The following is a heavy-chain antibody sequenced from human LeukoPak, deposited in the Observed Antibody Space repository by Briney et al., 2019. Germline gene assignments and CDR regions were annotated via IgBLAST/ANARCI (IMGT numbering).Heavy chain of an antibody. J-gene: IGHJ6*02. CDR1: GGSISSGGYY. D-gene: IGHD3-9*01. V-gene: IGHV4-31*03. CDR2: IYYSGST. Sequence: SQTLSLTCTVSGGSISSGGYYWSWIRQHPGKGLEWIGYIYYSGSTYYNPSLKSRVTISVDTSKNQFFLKLSSVTAADTAVYYCARSYYDILTGIPFGYYGMDVWGQGTTVTVSS. CDR3: ARSYYDILTGIPFGYYGMDV.